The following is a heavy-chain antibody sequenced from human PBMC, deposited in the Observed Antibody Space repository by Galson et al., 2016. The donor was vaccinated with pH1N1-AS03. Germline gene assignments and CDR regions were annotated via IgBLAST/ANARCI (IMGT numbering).Heavy chain of an antibody. J-gene: IGHJ4*02. CDR2: VYYRGST. V-gene: IGHV4-59*01. CDR3: ARTVVAGWGYYFDY. D-gene: IGHD6-19*01. Sequence: SETLSLTCTASGDSIINYYWSWIRQSPGKALEWIGYVYYRGSTNYNPSLKSRVTISVDTSKNQFSLNLGSVTAADTAVYYCARTVVAGWGYYFDYWGQGTLFTVTS. CDR1: GDSIINYY.